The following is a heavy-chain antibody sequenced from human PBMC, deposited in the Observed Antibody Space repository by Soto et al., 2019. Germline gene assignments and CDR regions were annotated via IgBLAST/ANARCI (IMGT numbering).Heavy chain of an antibody. CDR3: ARVEIVDKKMIIAWFDT. Sequence: SVKVSCKASGDTFSNFAVTWVRQAPGQGLEWMGGITPRFATTTYAQRFQGRLTITADESSSTAHMQLSSLRSDDTAVYYCARVEIVDKKMIIAWFDTWGQGTLVTVSS. V-gene: IGHV1-69*13. CDR2: ITPRFATT. D-gene: IGHD2-21*01. CDR1: GDTFSNFA. J-gene: IGHJ5*02.